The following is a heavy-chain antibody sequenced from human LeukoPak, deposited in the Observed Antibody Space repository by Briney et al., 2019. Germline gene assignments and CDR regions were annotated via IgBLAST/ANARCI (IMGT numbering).Heavy chain of an antibody. Sequence: GGTLRLSCAASGFTFSSYGMSWVRQAPGKGLAGVSAISGSGGSTYYADSVKGRFTISRDNSKNTLYLQMNSLRAEDTAVYYCAKSPPKRLWFGELLSGVVDYFDYWGQGTLVTVSS. CDR2: ISGSGGST. CDR3: AKSPPKRLWFGELLSGVVDYFDY. D-gene: IGHD3-10*01. J-gene: IGHJ4*02. V-gene: IGHV3-23*01. CDR1: GFTFSSYG.